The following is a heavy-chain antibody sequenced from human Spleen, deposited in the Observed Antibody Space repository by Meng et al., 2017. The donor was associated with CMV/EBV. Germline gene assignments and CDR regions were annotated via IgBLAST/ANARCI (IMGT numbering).Heavy chain of an antibody. V-gene: IGHV1-8*01. CDR2: MNPNSGNT. Sequence: ASVKVSCKASGYSFASYDINWVRQATGQGPEWMGWMNPNSGNTGYSQKFEGRVTMTRNTSISTAYMELSSLRSEDTAVYYCARAIRGGDFDYWGQGTLVTVSS. J-gene: IGHJ4*02. CDR3: ARAIRGGDFDY. D-gene: IGHD2-21*01. CDR1: GYSFASYD.